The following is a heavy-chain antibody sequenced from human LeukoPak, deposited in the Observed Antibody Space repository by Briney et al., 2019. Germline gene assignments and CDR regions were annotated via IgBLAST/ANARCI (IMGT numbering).Heavy chain of an antibody. CDR3: ARLYDSSGYYPTDY. J-gene: IGHJ4*02. CDR1: EFSVGSNY. V-gene: IGHV3-21*01. Sequence: PGGSLRLSCAASEFSVGSNYMTWVRQAPGKGLEWVSSISSSSSYIYYADSVKGRFTISRDNAKNSLYLQMNSLRAEDTAVYYCARLYDSSGYYPTDYWGQGTLVTVSS. CDR2: ISSSSSYI. D-gene: IGHD3-22*01.